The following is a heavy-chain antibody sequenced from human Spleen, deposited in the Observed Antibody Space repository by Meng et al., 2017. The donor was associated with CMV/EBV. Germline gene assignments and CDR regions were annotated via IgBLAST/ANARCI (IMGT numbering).Heavy chain of an antibody. CDR2: INAGNGNT. J-gene: IGHJ4*02. CDR1: GYTFTNYT. Sequence: QVQLVQYGAEVKKPGASVKVSCKASGYTFTNYTMHWVRQAPGQRLEWMGWINAGNGNTKYSQKFQGRVTITRVTSASTAYMELSSLRSEDTAVYYCARGLVEMAPDYWGQGTLVTVSS. V-gene: IGHV1-3*01. D-gene: IGHD5-24*01. CDR3: ARGLVEMAPDY.